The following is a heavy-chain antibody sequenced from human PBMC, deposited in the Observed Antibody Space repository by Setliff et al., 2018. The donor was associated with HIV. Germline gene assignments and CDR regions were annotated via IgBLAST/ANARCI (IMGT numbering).Heavy chain of an antibody. CDR2: INNYGVT. Sequence: LETLSLTCAVYGGSFSGFSWNWIRQPPGKGLEWIGDINNYGVTLYTSSLAGRVTISVDTSKNQFSLTLKSLTVADTALYFCSRGPTIRGSFTGVVYTAPLPSFDTWSQGSQVTVSS. J-gene: IGHJ4*02. CDR1: GGSFSGFS. V-gene: IGHV4-34*01. D-gene: IGHD3-3*01. CDR3: SRGPTIRGSFTGVVYTAPLPSFDT.